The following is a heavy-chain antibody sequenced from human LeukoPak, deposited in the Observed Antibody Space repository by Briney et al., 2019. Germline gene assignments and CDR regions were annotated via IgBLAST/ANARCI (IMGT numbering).Heavy chain of an antibody. V-gene: IGHV3-11*01. CDR3: ARDRRWLQF. CDR2: ISGGGNSI. Sequence: PGGSLRISCAASGFTFSDYYMSWIRQAPGKGLEWISYISGGGNSIYYADSVKGRFTISRDSANNSLYLQMNSLRVDDTAVYYCARDRRWLQFWGQGTLVIVSS. D-gene: IGHD5-24*01. J-gene: IGHJ4*02. CDR1: GFTFSDYY.